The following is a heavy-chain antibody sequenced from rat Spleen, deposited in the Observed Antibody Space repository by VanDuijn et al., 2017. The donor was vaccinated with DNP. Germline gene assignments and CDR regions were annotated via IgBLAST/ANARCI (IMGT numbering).Heavy chain of an antibody. V-gene: IGHV5-22*01. J-gene: IGHJ2*01. CDR1: GFTFSAYY. CDR2: IGSAAYAP. Sequence: EVQLVESGGGLVQPGRSLKLSCAASGFTFSAYYLAWVRQAPAKGLEWVAYIGSAAYAPYYGDSVKGRFTISRDNAKNTLYLQMNSLRSEDTATYYCARDSWELNYFDYWGQGVMVTVSS. CDR3: ARDSWELNYFDY. D-gene: IGHD5-1*01.